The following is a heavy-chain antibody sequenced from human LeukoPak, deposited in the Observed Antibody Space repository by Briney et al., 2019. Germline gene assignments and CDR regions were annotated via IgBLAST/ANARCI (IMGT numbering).Heavy chain of an antibody. V-gene: IGHV1-2*02. CDR3: ARAYDGSGNLDY. Sequence: GASVRVSCEGPGYTFTDYYMHWVRQAPGQGLEWMGWIYPNRGGTNYAQKFQGRVTMTRDTSINTAYMELSRLRSDDTAVYYCARAYDGSGNLDYWGQGTLVTVSS. J-gene: IGHJ4*02. CDR2: IYPNRGGT. CDR1: GYTFTDYY. D-gene: IGHD3-22*01.